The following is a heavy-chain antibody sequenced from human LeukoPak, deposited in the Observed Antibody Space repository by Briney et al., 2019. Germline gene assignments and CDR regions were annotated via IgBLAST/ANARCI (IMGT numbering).Heavy chain of an antibody. J-gene: IGHJ4*02. CDR3: ARGRYHLLWGYY. Sequence: ASVKVSCKASGYTFTGYYVHWVRQAPGQRLEWMGWNIPDSGGTNYAQKFQGRVTMTGDTSISTAYMELTRLRSDDTAVYYCARGRYHLLWGYYWGQGTPVTVSS. CDR1: GYTFTGYY. CDR2: NIPDSGGT. D-gene: IGHD2-2*01. V-gene: IGHV1-2*02.